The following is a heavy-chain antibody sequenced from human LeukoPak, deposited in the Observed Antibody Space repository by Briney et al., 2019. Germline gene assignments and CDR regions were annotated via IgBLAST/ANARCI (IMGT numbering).Heavy chain of an antibody. CDR1: GYSFTSYW. V-gene: IGHV5-51*01. J-gene: IGHJ4*02. Sequence: PGESLKISCKGSGYSFTSYWIGWVRQMPGKGLEWMGIIYPGDSDTRYSPSFQGQVTISADKSISTAYLQWSSLKASDTAMYYCARLHSSGWASTPRPIGYWGQGTLVTVSS. CDR3: ARLHSSGWASTPRPIGY. D-gene: IGHD6-19*01. CDR2: IYPGDSDT.